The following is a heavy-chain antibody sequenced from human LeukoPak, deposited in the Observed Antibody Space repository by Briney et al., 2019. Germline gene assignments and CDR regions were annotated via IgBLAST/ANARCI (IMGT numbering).Heavy chain of an antibody. CDR1: GGSVRGYY. V-gene: IGHV4-34*01. CDR3: ARGEWLRSWFGY. D-gene: IGHD5-12*01. Sequence: PSETLSLSCAVYGGSVRGYYWSWIRQPLGKGLEWIGEINHSGSTNYNPSLKSRVTISVDTSKNQFSLKLSSVTAADTAVYYCARGEWLRSWFGYWGQGTLVTVSS. J-gene: IGHJ4*02. CDR2: INHSGST.